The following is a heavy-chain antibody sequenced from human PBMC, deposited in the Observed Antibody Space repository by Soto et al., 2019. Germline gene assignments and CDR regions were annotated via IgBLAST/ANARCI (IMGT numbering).Heavy chain of an antibody. V-gene: IGHV3-30*18. CDR1: GFTFSSYG. CDR2: ISYDGSNK. Sequence: QVQLVESGGGVVQPGRSLRLSCAASGFTFSSYGMHWVRQAPGKGLEWVAVISYDGSNKYYADSVKGRLTISRDNSKNTLYLQMNSLRAEDTAVYYCAKEVRGLEWLGGALDYWGQGTLVTVSS. D-gene: IGHD3-3*01. J-gene: IGHJ4*02. CDR3: AKEVRGLEWLGGALDY.